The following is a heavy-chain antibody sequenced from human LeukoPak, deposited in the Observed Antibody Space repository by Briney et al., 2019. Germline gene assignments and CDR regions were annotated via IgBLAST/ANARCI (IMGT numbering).Heavy chain of an antibody. D-gene: IGHD6-13*01. Sequence: GGSLRLSCAASGFTVSSNYMTWVRQAPGKGLEWVSAISGSGGSTYYADSVKGRFTISRDNSKNTLYLQMNSLRAEDTAVYYCETTMSSSWSPYHFDYWGQGTLVTVSS. CDR3: ETTMSSSWSPYHFDY. V-gene: IGHV3-23*01. J-gene: IGHJ4*02. CDR1: GFTVSSNY. CDR2: ISGSGGST.